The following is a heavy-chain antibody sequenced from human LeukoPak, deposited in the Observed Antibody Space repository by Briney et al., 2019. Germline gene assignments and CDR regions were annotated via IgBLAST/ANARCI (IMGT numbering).Heavy chain of an antibody. CDR2: IHYSGST. V-gene: IGHV4-59*01. Sequence: PSETLSLTCTVSGGSISGYYWSWIRQPPGKGLEWIGYIHYSGSTNYNPSLNSRVIISVDTSKNQFSLKVTSVTAADTAVYYCARTIKSGNYYWFDPWGQGTLVTVSS. CDR1: GGSISGYY. CDR3: ARTIKSGNYYWFDP. D-gene: IGHD1-26*01. J-gene: IGHJ5*02.